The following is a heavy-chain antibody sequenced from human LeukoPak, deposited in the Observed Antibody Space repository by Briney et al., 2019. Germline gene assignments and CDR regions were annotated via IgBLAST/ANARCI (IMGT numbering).Heavy chain of an antibody. CDR1: GYTFTGYY. Sequence: ASVKVSCKTSGYTFTGYYIHRVRQAPGQGLEWMGWIDPNSVGTNYAQKFQGRVTMTRDTSISTAYMELSRLTSADTAVYRCATPSSSSWYGFDPWGQGTLVTVSS. J-gene: IGHJ5*02. V-gene: IGHV1-2*02. D-gene: IGHD6-13*01. CDR2: IDPNSVGT. CDR3: ATPSSSSWYGFDP.